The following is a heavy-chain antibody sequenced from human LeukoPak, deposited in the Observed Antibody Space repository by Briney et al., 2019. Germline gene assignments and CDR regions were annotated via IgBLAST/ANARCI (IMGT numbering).Heavy chain of an antibody. CDR2: ISSGSGTI. CDR3: ARAQKYSYDAFDI. V-gene: IGHV3-48*04. D-gene: IGHD4-11*01. Sequence: GGSLRLSCVASGFTFSSYSMNWVRQAPGKGLEYVSYISSGSGTIYYADSVKGRFTISRDNAKNSLYLQMNSLSAEDTAVYYCARAQKYSYDAFDIWGQGTMVTVSS. J-gene: IGHJ3*02. CDR1: GFTFSSYS.